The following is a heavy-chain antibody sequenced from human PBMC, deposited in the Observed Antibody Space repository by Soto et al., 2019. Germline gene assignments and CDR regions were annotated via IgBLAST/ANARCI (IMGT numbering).Heavy chain of an antibody. CDR3: ARGGSNDLKVAFDI. V-gene: IGHV4-34*01. Sequence: SETLSLTCVVSGGSFSTYYYNWIRQSPGKELEWIGEINHSGNNNYSPSLKSRVTMSLDTSKHQFSLKLTSVTTADTAVYYCARGGSNDLKVAFDIWGQGTMVTVSS. CDR2: INHSGNN. CDR1: GGSFSTYY. D-gene: IGHD1-26*01. J-gene: IGHJ3*02.